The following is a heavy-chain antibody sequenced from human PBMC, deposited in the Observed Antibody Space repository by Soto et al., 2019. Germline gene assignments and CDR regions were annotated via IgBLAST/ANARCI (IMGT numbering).Heavy chain of an antibody. CDR3: AKDLEGGFLEWLNPDY. J-gene: IGHJ4*02. D-gene: IGHD3-3*01. CDR1: GFTFSSYG. CDR2: ISYDGSNK. Sequence: GGSLRLSCAASGFTFSSYGMHWVRQAPGKGLEWVAVISYDGSNKYYADSVKGRFTISRDNSKNTLYLQMNSLRAEDTAVYYCAKDLEGGFLEWLNPDYWGQGTLVTVSS. V-gene: IGHV3-30*18.